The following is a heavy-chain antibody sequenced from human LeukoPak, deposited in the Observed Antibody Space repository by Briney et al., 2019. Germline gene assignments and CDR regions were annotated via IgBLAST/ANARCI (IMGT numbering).Heavy chain of an antibody. CDR3: ARGTLRGRVTYYFDY. CDR2: IYTGGST. Sequence: PSETLSLTCTVSGGSISGYSWTWIRQPAGKGLEWIGRIYTGGSTNYNPSLKSRVTMSVDTSKNQFSLNLSSVTAADTAVYYCARGTLRGRVTYYFDYWGQGALVTVSS. V-gene: IGHV4-4*07. J-gene: IGHJ4*02. CDR1: GGSISGYS. D-gene: IGHD2-21*02.